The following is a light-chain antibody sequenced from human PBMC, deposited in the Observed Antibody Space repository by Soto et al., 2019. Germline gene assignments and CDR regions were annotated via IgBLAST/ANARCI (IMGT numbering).Light chain of an antibody. V-gene: IGKV3-20*01. J-gene: IGKJ1*01. CDR1: QSVSSNY. Sequence: EIVLTQSPGTLSLSPGERATLSCRASQSVSSNYLAWYQQKPGQAPRPLIYGASSRATGIPDRFSGSGAGTDFTLTISRLESEDFAVYYCQQYGSSPWTFGQGTKG. CDR2: GAS. CDR3: QQYGSSPWT.